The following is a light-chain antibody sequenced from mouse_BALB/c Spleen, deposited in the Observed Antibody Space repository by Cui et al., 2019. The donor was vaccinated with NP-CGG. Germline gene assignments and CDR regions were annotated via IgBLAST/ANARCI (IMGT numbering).Light chain of an antibody. V-gene: IGLV1*01. CDR3: ALWYSNHWV. CDR2: GTN. Sequence: QAVVTQESALTTSPGETVTLTCRSSTGAVTTSNYANWVQEKPDHLFTGLIGGTNNRAPGVPARFSGSLIGDKAVLTITGAQTEDETIYFCALWYSNHWVFGGGMKLTVL. CDR1: TGAVTTSNY. J-gene: IGLJ1*01.